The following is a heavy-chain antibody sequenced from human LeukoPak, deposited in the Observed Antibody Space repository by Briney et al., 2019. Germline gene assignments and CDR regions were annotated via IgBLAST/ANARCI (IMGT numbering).Heavy chain of an antibody. CDR2: IDTNSGAT. V-gene: IGHV1-2*02. J-gene: IGHJ4*02. CDR1: GYTFSAYY. CDR3: ASEAFCVGGSCQLHRVAS. D-gene: IGHD2-15*01. Sequence: GASVKVSCKASGYTFSAYYMHWVRQAPGQGLDWMGWIDTNSGATKYAQKFQGRVTITRDTSIGTAYMELSALISDDMAVYYCASEAFCVGGSCQLHRVASWGPGTLVTVSS.